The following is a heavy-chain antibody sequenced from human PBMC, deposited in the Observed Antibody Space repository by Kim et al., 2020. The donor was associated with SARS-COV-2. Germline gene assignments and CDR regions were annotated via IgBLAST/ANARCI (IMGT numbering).Heavy chain of an antibody. D-gene: IGHD2-8*02. Sequence: SETLSLTCALYGGSFSDYNWSWIRQPPGKGLEWIGEINHSVSTNVSPSFKSRITISVDTSKSQFSLRLKSMTATDTAVYYRPRGRAGVGPAPVLGLGPYYDYYAMDGGGRGT. CDR3: PRGRAGVGPAPVLGLGPYYDYYAMDG. V-gene: IGHV4-34*01. CDR1: GGSFSDYN. J-gene: IGHJ6*02. CDR2: INHSVST.